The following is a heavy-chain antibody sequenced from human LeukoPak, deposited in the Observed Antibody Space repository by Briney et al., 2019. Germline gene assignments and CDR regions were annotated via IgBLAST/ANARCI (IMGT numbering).Heavy chain of an antibody. V-gene: IGHV4-34*01. CDR2: INHSGST. D-gene: IGHD5-24*01. J-gene: IGHJ6*03. Sequence: PSETLSLTCAVYGGSFSGYYWSWIRQPPGKGLEWIGEINHSGSTNYNPSLKSRVTISVDTSKNQFSLKLSSVTAADTAVYYCARGRDGYNWGPGRGYYYYMDVWGKGTTVTVSS. CDR3: ARGRDGYNWGPGRGYYYYMDV. CDR1: GGSFSGYY.